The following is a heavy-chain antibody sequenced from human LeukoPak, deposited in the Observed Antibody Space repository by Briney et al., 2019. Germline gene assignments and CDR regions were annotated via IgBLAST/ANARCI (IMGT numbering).Heavy chain of an antibody. Sequence: PSETLSLTCTVSGGSISSYYWSWIRQPPGKGLEWIGYIYYSGSTNYNPSLKSRVTISVDTSKNQFSLKLISVTAADTAVYYCARLSVDTAMVIDYWGQGTLVTVSS. CDR2: IYYSGST. CDR3: ARLSVDTAMVIDY. V-gene: IGHV4-59*08. D-gene: IGHD5-18*01. J-gene: IGHJ4*02. CDR1: GGSISSYY.